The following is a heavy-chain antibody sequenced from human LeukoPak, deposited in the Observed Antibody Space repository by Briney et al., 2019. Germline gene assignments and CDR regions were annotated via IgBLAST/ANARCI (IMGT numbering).Heavy chain of an antibody. V-gene: IGHV4-59*12. CDR2: IYYSGST. Sequence: PSETLSLTCTVSGGSISGYYWSWIRQPPGKGLEWIGYIYYSGSTNYNPSLKSRVTISVDTSKNQFSLQLNSVTPEDTAVYYCARGVEGVNSSGSYDYWGQGTLVTVSS. J-gene: IGHJ4*02. CDR3: ARGVEGVNSSGSYDY. D-gene: IGHD6-19*01. CDR1: GGSISGYY.